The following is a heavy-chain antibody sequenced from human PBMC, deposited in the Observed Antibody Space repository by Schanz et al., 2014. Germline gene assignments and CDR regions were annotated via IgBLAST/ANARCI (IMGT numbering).Heavy chain of an antibody. V-gene: IGHV3-74*01. D-gene: IGHD4-17*01. Sequence: EVQLVESGGGLIQPGGSLRLSCAVSGFSVSTHYMSWARQAPGKGLVWVSRTSNDGSFTTFADSVKGRFTISRDNAKNTLYLQMNSLRAEDTAVYYCVRDTDYHFDYWGQGTLVTVSS. CDR3: VRDTDYHFDY. J-gene: IGHJ4*02. CDR2: TSNDGSFT. CDR1: GFSVSTHY.